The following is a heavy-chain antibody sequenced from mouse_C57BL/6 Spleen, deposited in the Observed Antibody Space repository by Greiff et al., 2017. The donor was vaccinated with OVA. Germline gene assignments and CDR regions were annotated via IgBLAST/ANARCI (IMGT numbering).Heavy chain of an antibody. D-gene: IGHD2-4*01. V-gene: IGHV1-80*01. CDR3: ASYYDYVSYYFDY. CDR1: GYAFSSYW. CDR2: IYPGDGDT. Sequence: QVHVKQSGAELVKPGASVKISCKASGYAFSSYWMNWVKQRPGKGLEWIGQIYPGDGDTNYNGKFKGKATLTADKSSSTAYMQLSSLTSEDSAVYFCASYYDYVSYYFDYWGQGTTLTVSS. J-gene: IGHJ2*01.